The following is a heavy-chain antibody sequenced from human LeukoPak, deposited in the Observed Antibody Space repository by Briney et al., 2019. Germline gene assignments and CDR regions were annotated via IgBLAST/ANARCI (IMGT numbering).Heavy chain of an antibody. V-gene: IGHV3-73*01. CDR3: TRLNLAAPGDS. CDR1: GFTFSGSA. Sequence: GSLRLPCAASGFTFSGSAIHWVRQASGKGLEWVGRIRTKANSYGTTYGESVKGRFTISRDDSKSTTFLQMNSLKTEDTALYYCTRLNLAAPGDSWGQETLVTVSS. CDR2: IRTKANSYGT. J-gene: IGHJ4*02. D-gene: IGHD6-25*01.